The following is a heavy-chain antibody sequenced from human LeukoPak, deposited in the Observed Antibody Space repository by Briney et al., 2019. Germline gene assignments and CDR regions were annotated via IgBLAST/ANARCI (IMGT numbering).Heavy chain of an antibody. CDR2: IYYSGST. V-gene: IGHV4-30-4*08. CDR1: GGSISSGDYY. Sequence: SETLSLTCTVSGGSISSGDYYWSWIRQPPGKGLEWIGYIYYSGSTYYNPSLKSRVTISVDTSKNQFSLKLSSVTAADTAVYYCAKVFCGGDCHVDFWGRGTLVTVSS. D-gene: IGHD2-21*02. CDR3: AKVFCGGDCHVDF. J-gene: IGHJ4*02.